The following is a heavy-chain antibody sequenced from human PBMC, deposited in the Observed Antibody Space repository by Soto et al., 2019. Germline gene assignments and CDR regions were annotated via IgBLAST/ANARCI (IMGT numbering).Heavy chain of an antibody. CDR2: IHHGGLT. J-gene: IGHJ5*01. CDR1: GGPFGGFY. D-gene: IGHD3-10*01. V-gene: IGHV4-34*01. CDR3: ARGYRISMVILTTNYVDS. Sequence: PSETLSLTCAVNGGPFGGFYWTWVRQSPRKGLEWIGEIHHGGLTNYNPSLKSRVTMSLDTSKNQFSLRLTSVTAADSGVYYCARGYRISMVILTTNYVDSWGQGIPVTVSS.